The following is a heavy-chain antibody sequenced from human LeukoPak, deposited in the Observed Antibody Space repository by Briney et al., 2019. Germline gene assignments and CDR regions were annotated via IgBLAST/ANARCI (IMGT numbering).Heavy chain of an antibody. D-gene: IGHD2-21*02. Sequence: SETLSLTCAVSGYSFSSGYYWGWIRQPPGKGLEWIGSIYNGGSTYYNPSLKSRVTISLDMSKNQFSLKLTSVTAADTAVYYCTRDYYCGGDCFDPDFDYWGQGTLVTVSS. J-gene: IGHJ4*02. CDR2: IYNGGST. CDR3: TRDYYCGGDCFDPDFDY. CDR1: GYSFSSGYY. V-gene: IGHV4-38-2*02.